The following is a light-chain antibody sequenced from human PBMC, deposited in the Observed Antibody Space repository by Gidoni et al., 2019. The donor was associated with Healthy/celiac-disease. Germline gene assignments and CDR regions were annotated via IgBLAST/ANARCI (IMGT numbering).Light chain of an antibody. J-gene: IGKJ2*01. CDR2: EAS. CDR3: QQRSNWLYT. CDR1: QSVSSY. Sequence: EIVLTQSPATLSLSPGERATLTRRASQSVSSYLAWYQQKPGQAPRLLIYEASNRATGIPARFSGSGSGTDFTLTISSLEPEDFAVYYCQQRSNWLYTFGQGTKLEIK. V-gene: IGKV3-11*01.